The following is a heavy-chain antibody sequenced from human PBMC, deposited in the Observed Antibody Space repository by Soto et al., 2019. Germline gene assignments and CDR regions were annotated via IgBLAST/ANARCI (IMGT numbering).Heavy chain of an antibody. J-gene: IGHJ4*02. V-gene: IGHV3-11*01. Sequence: GGSLRLSCAASGFTFIDYYMSWILQAPWKGLEWVSYISSSGSTIYYADSVKGRFTISRDNAKNSLYLQMNSLRAEDTAVYYCARDLKAGFFDYWGQGTLVTVSS. D-gene: IGHD6-25*01. CDR2: ISSSGSTI. CDR3: ARDLKAGFFDY. CDR1: GFTFIDYY.